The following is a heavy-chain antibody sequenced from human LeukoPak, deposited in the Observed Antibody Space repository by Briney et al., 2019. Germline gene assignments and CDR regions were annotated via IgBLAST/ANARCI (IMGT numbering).Heavy chain of an antibody. D-gene: IGHD2-8*01. CDR1: GCTFSSYA. CDR3: ARSDYCTNGVCYTPFDY. CDR2: IIPILGIA. J-gene: IGHJ4*02. Sequence: SVKVSCKASGCTFSSYAISWVRQAPGQGLEWMGRIIPILGIANYAQKFQGRVTITADKSTSTAYMELSSLRSEDTAVYYCARSDYCTNGVCYTPFDYWGQGTLVTVSS. V-gene: IGHV1-69*04.